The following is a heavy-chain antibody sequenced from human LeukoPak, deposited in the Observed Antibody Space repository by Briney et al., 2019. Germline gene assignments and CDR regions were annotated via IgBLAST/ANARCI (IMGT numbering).Heavy chain of an antibody. CDR1: GFTINGFTINSNY. J-gene: IGHJ4*02. Sequence: GGSLRHSCAASGFTINGFTINSNYMSWVRQAPGKGLEWVSVIYAGGTTYDVDSVKGRFAISRDSSKNMLYLQMNSLRVEDTAVYYCARASVTYSYDSSGPYDYWGQGTLVTVSS. CDR2: IYAGGTT. CDR3: ARASVTYSYDSSGPYDY. V-gene: IGHV3-66*02. D-gene: IGHD3-22*01.